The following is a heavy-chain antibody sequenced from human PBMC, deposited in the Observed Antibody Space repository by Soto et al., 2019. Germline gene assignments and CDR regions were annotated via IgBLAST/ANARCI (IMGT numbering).Heavy chain of an antibody. CDR1: GGTFSSYT. D-gene: IGHD3-10*01. Sequence: QVQLVQSGAEVKKPGSSVKVSCKASGGTFSSYTISWVRQAPGQGLEWMGRIIPILGIANYAQKFQGRVTITADKSTSTAYMELSSLRSEDTAVYYCARDEGYYGSGTTFYYYYGMDVWGQGTTVTVSS. V-gene: IGHV1-69*08. CDR2: IIPILGIA. CDR3: ARDEGYYGSGTTFYYYYGMDV. J-gene: IGHJ6*02.